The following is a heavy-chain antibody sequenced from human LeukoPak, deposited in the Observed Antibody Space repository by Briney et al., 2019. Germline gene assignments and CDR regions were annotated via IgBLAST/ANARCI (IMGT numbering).Heavy chain of an antibody. CDR2: ISGSGGST. J-gene: IGHJ5*02. CDR1: GFTFSSYA. V-gene: IGHV3-23*01. CDR3: AKAEGEGIAAAGTLLPNRFDP. D-gene: IGHD6-13*01. Sequence: QTGGSLRLSCAASGFTFSSYAMSWVRQAPGKGLEWVSAISGSGGSTYYADSVKGRFTISRDNSKNSLYLQMNSLRAEDTALYYCAKAEGEGIAAAGTLLPNRFDPWGQGTLVTVSS.